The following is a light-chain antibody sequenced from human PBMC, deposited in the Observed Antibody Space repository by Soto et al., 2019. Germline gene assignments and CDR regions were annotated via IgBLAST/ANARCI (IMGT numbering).Light chain of an antibody. CDR3: HQRYDLPWT. V-gene: IGKV3-11*01. J-gene: IGKJ1*01. CDR2: DTS. Sequence: EIQLTQSPATLSLSPGERATLSCRASESLRAYVDWYQHKPGQGPRLLIYDTSARATGVPARFSGSGSGTDFTLTISGLQPEDFAVYYCHQRYDLPWTFGQGTKVDIK. CDR1: ESLRAY.